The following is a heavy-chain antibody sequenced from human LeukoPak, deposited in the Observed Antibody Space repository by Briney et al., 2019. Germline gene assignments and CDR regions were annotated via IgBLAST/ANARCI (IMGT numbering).Heavy chain of an antibody. CDR2: INHSGST. V-gene: IGHV4-34*01. CDR3: ARGAWGYSYGQRGLVDY. D-gene: IGHD5-18*01. J-gene: IGHJ4*02. Sequence: SETLSLTCAVYGGSFSGYYWSWIRQPPGKGLEWIGEINHSGSTNYNPSLKSRVTISVDTSKNQFSLKLSSVAAADTAVYYCARGAWGYSYGQRGLVDYWGQGTLVTVSS. CDR1: GGSFSGYY.